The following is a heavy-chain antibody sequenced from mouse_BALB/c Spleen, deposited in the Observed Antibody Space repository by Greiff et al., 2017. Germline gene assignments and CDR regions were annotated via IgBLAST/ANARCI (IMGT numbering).Heavy chain of an antibody. CDR1: GFTFSSYA. V-gene: IGHV5-6-5*01. J-gene: IGHJ4*01. CDR2: ISSGGST. CDR3: ARGRVYYYGSSYEDAMDY. D-gene: IGHD1-1*01. Sequence: EVKLQESGGGLVKPGGSLKLSCAASGFTFSSYAMSWVRQTPEKRLEWVASISSGGSTYYPDSVKGRFTISRDNARNILYLQMSSLRSEDTAMYYCARGRVYYYGSSYEDAMDYWGQGTSVTVSS.